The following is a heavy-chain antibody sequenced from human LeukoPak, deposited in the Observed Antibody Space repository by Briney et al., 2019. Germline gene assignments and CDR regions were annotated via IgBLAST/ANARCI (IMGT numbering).Heavy chain of an antibody. CDR1: GYTFTGYY. CDR3: ARGLACLRWDGSGYFDY. Sequence: ASVKVSCKASGYTFTGYYMHWVRQAPGQGLEWMGWINPNSGGTNYAQKFQGRVTMTRDTSISTAYMELSRLRSDDTAVYYCARGLACLRWDGSGYFDYWGQGTLVTVSS. CDR2: INPNSGGT. D-gene: IGHD3-22*01. V-gene: IGHV1-2*02. J-gene: IGHJ4*02.